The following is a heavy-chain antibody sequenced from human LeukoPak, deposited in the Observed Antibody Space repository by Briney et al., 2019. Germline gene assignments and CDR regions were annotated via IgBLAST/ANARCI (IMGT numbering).Heavy chain of an antibody. CDR2: IYSGGST. Sequence: PGGSLRLSCAASGFTVSSNYMSWVRQAPGKGLEWVSVIYSGGSTYYADSVMGRFTISRDNSKNTLYLQMNSLRAEDTAVYYCARIETNSAGFDPWGQGTLVTVSS. J-gene: IGHJ5*02. D-gene: IGHD2-2*01. CDR1: GFTVSSNY. V-gene: IGHV3-66*01. CDR3: ARIETNSAGFDP.